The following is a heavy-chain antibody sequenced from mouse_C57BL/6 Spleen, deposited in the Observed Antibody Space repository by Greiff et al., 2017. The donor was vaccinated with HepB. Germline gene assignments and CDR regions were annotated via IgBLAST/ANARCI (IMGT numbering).Heavy chain of an antibody. J-gene: IGHJ4*01. Sequence: EVKLVESEGGLVQPGSSMKLSCTASGFTFSDYYMAWVRQVPEKGLEWVANINYDGSSTYYLDSLKSRFIISRDNAKNILYLQMSSLKSEDTATYYCAREDPTEAMDYWGQGTSVTVSS. CDR2: INYDGSST. V-gene: IGHV5-16*01. CDR1: GFTFSDYY. CDR3: AREDPTEAMDY.